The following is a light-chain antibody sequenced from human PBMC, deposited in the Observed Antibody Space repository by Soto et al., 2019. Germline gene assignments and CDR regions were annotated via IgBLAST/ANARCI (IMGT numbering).Light chain of an antibody. Sequence: EIVLTQSPATLSLSPGDRATLSCRASQSVGSYLGWYQQKPGQAPRLLIYDASKKATGIPARFSGSGSETDFTLTISSLEPDDFATYYCQQRSNWPVAFGQGTKVEIK. CDR2: DAS. V-gene: IGKV3-11*01. CDR1: QSVGSY. J-gene: IGKJ1*01. CDR3: QQRSNWPVA.